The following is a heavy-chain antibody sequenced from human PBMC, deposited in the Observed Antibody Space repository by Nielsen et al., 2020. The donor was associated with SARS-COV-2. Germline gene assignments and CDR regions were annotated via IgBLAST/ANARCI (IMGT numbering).Heavy chain of an antibody. J-gene: IGHJ6*02. Sequence: SETLSLTCAVRGGSFRGYYWSWIRQTPSQGLEWIAEIDQNGRIDYNVSLRSRVEIEEDTHRRTFSLRMTSVTAADTAVYYCARKIYGEFSFSSYYATDVWGQGTTVTVSS. CDR2: IDQNGRI. CDR1: GGSFRGYY. V-gene: IGHV4-34*01. D-gene: IGHD3-10*01. CDR3: ARKIYGEFSFSSYYATDV.